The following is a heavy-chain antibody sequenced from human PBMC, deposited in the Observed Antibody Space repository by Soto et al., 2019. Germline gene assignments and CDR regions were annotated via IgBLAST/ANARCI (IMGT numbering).Heavy chain of an antibody. CDR3: ARQRGRGYVYDY. CDR1: GGSISSYY. Sequence: PSETLSLTCTVSGGSISSYYWSWIRQPPGKGLVWIGYIYYSGSTNYNPSLNSRVAISVDTSKNQFSLKLSSVTAADTAVYYCARQRGRGYVYDYRGQGTLVTVSS. V-gene: IGHV4-59*08. CDR2: IYYSGST. J-gene: IGHJ4*02. D-gene: IGHD5-12*01.